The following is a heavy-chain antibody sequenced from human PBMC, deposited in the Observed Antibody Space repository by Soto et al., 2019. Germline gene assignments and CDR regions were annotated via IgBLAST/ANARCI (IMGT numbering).Heavy chain of an antibody. CDR1: GGSFSGYY. CDR3: ARGSRFDY. CDR2: INHSGST. Sequence: SETLSLTCAVYGGSFSGYYWSWIRQPPGKGLEWIGEINHSGSTNYNPSLKSRVTISVDTSKNQFSLKLSSVTAADTAVYYCARGSRFDYWGQGTLVTVSS. J-gene: IGHJ4*02. V-gene: IGHV4-34*01.